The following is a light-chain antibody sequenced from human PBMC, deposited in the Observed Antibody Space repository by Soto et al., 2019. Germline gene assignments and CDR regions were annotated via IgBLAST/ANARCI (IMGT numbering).Light chain of an antibody. CDR1: QSVSSR. Sequence: EIVMTQSPGTLSLSPGERATLSCRASQSVSSRLAWYQQKPGQAPRLLISGASSRATGIPDRFSGSGSGTDFTLTISRLEPEDFAVYYCQQYGSSGTFGQGTKVDIK. CDR2: GAS. V-gene: IGKV3-20*01. J-gene: IGKJ1*01. CDR3: QQYGSSGT.